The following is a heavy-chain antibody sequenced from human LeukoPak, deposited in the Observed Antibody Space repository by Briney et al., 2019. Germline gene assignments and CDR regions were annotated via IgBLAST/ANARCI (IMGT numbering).Heavy chain of an antibody. CDR3: TSYYCSGGSCYGP. D-gene: IGHD2-15*01. V-gene: IGHV3-73*01. Sequence: GSLRLSCAASGFTFSGSAMHWVRQASGKGLEWVGRIRSKANSYATAYAASVKGRFTISRDDSKNTAYLQMNSLKTEDTAVYYCTSYYCSGGSCYGPWGQGTLVTVSS. J-gene: IGHJ5*02. CDR2: IRSKANSYAT. CDR1: GFTFSGSA.